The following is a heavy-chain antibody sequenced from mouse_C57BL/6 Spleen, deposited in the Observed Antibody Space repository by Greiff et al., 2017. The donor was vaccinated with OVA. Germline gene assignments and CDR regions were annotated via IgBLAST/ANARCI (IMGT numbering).Heavy chain of an antibody. D-gene: IGHD1-1*01. J-gene: IGHJ2*01. CDR2: IYPGSGST. V-gene: IGHV1-55*01. CDR3: ARCDYGSIYEDYFDD. Sequence: QVQLQQPGAELVKPGASVKMSCKASGYTFTSYWITWVKQRPGQGLEWIGDIYPGSGSTNYNEKLKRQATLTVDPYYSTAYMQLSSLTSEDSAVYYCARCDYGSIYEDYFDDWGQGTTLTVSS. CDR1: GYTFTSYW.